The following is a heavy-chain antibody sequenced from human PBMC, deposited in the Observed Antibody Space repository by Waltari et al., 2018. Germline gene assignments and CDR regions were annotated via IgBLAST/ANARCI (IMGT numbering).Heavy chain of an antibody. Sequence: QVQLVQSGAEVKKPGSSVKVSCKASGGTFSSYAISWVRQAPGQGLAWMGGIIPIFGTANYAQKCKGRVTITADESTSTAYMELSSLRSEDTAVYYCARDLGYYDSSGYYEDYWGQGTLVTVSS. D-gene: IGHD3-22*01. J-gene: IGHJ4*02. CDR3: ARDLGYYDSSGYYEDY. CDR2: IIPIFGTA. CDR1: GGTFSSYA. V-gene: IGHV1-69*01.